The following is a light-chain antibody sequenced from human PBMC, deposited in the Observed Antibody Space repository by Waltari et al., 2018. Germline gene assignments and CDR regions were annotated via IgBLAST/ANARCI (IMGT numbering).Light chain of an antibody. CDR1: QIVSSH. J-gene: IGKJ1*01. CDR2: GAS. V-gene: IGKV3-15*01. CDR3: QQYDNWPQT. Sequence: EIVMTQSPATLSVSPGERATLSCRASQIVSSHLAWYRQKPGKAPRLLLYGASTRASGIPARFSGSGSGTEFTLTISSMQSEDVAVYYCQQYDNWPQTFGQGTKVEIK.